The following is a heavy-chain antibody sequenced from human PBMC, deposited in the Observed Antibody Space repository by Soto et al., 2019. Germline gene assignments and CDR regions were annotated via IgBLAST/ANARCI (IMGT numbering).Heavy chain of an antibody. CDR2: INHSGST. J-gene: IGHJ6*03. CDR1: GGSFSGYY. V-gene: IGHV4-34*01. Sequence: SETLSLTCAVYGGSFSGYYWSWIRQPPGKGLEWIGEINHSGSTNYNPSLKSRVTISVDTSKNQFSLKLSSVTAADTAVYYCARGVRYTLVSKYYYYMDVWGKGTTVTVSS. D-gene: IGHD5-18*01. CDR3: ARGVRYTLVSKYYYYMDV.